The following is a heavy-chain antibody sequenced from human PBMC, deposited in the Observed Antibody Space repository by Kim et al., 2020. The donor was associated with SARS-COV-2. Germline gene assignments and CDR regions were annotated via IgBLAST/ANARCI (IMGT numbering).Heavy chain of an antibody. J-gene: IGHJ4*02. Sequence: YAYPVKGRFTISRDNAKNSQYLQMNSLRAEDTAVYYCARDDTAMAIIRDYWGQGTLVTVSS. V-gene: IGHV3-21*01. D-gene: IGHD5-18*01. CDR3: ARDDTAMAIIRDY.